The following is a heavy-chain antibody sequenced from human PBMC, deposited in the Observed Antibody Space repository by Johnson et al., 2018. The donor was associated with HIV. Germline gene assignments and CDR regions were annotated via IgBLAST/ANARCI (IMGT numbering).Heavy chain of an antibody. CDR3: AKDLSSSLGPGAFDI. CDR1: GFTFDDYA. J-gene: IGHJ3*02. CDR2: ISWNSGSI. Sequence: ESGGGLVQPGRSLRLSCAASGFTFDDYAMHWVRQAPGKGLEWVSGISWNSGSIGYADSVKGRFTISRDNSKNTLYLQMNSLRAEDTAVYYCAKDLSSSLGPGAFDIWGQGTMVTVSS. D-gene: IGHD6-13*01. V-gene: IGHV3-9*01.